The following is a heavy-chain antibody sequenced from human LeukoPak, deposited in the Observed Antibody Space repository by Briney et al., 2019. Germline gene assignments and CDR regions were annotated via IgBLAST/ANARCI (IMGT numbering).Heavy chain of an antibody. CDR1: GYTFTGYY. D-gene: IGHD1-26*01. Sequence: ASVKVSCKASGYTFTGYYMYWVRQAPGQGLEWMGWINPNSGGTNYAQKFQGRVTMTRDTSISTAYMELSRLRSDDTAVYYCARDPGIVEEYYFDYWGQGTLVTVSS. CDR2: INPNSGGT. CDR3: ARDPGIVEEYYFDY. V-gene: IGHV1-2*02. J-gene: IGHJ4*02.